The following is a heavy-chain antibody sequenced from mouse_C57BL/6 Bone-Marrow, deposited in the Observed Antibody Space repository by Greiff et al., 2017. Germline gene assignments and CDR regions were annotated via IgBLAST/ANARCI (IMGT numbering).Heavy chain of an antibody. CDR1: GYTFTDYY. J-gene: IGHJ2*01. CDR2: INPNNGGT. CDR3: ARCPSRRLDY. V-gene: IGHV1-26*01. Sequence: EVQLQQSGPELVKPGASVKISCKASGYTFTDYYMNWVKQSPGQSLEWIGDINPNNGGTSYNQKFKGKATLTVDKSSSTAYMELRSLTSEDSAVYYCARCPSRRLDYWGQGTTLTVSA. D-gene: IGHD2-12*01.